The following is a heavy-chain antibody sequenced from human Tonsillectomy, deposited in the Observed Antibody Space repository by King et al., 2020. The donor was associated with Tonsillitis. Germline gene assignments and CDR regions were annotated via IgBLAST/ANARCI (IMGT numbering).Heavy chain of an antibody. V-gene: IGHV3-64D*06. Sequence: VQLVESGGGLVKPGGSLRLSCSASGFTFSTYAIHWVRQAPGKGLEYVSAIGSNGGSTYYADSVKGRFTISRDNSKNTLYLQMSSLRAEDTAVYYCVQERAYGGRGAFDISGQGTMVSFSS. CDR2: IGSNGGST. CDR1: GFTFSTYA. D-gene: IGHD5-12*01. CDR3: VQERAYGGRGAFDI. J-gene: IGHJ3*02.